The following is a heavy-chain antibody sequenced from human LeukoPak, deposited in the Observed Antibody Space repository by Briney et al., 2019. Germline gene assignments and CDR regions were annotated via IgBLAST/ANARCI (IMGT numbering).Heavy chain of an antibody. CDR3: ARDGWYGVDY. J-gene: IGHJ4*02. Sequence: PSETLSLTCAVYGGSFSGYYWSWIRQPPGKGLEWIGEINHSGSTNYNPSLKSRVTISVDTSKNQFSLKLSSVTAADTAVYYCARDGWYGVDYWGQGTLVTVSS. CDR2: INHSGST. D-gene: IGHD6-19*01. CDR1: GGSFSGYY. V-gene: IGHV4-34*01.